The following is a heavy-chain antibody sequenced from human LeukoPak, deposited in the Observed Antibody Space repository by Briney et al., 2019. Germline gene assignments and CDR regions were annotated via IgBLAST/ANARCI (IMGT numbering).Heavy chain of an antibody. V-gene: IGHV3-48*04. CDR1: GFTFSSYG. CDR2: ISSSDGSTI. D-gene: IGHD2-2*01. J-gene: IGHJ4*02. Sequence: GGSLRLSCAASGFTFSSYGMHWVRQAPGKGLEWVSYISSSDGSTIYYADSVKGRFTISRDNAKSSLYLQMDSLRAEDTAVYYCARDRYALYYWGQGALVTVSS. CDR3: ARDRYALYY.